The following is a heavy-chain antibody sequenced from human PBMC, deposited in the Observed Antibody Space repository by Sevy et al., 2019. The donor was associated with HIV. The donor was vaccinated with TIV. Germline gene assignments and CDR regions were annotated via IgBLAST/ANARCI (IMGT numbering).Heavy chain of an antibody. CDR3: ATHAGIAAAGRVFDY. V-gene: IGHV3-72*01. J-gene: IGHJ4*02. CDR1: GFTFSDHY. Sequence: GGSLRLSCAASGFTFSDHYMEWVRQAPGKGLELVGRTRNKADSYTTEYAASVKGRFTISRDDSKNSLYLQMNSLKTEDTAVYYCATHAGIAAAGRVFDYWGQGSLVTVSS. CDR2: TRNKADSYTT. D-gene: IGHD6-13*01.